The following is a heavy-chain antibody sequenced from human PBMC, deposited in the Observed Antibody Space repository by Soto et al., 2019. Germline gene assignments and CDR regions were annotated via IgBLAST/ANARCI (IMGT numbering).Heavy chain of an antibody. V-gene: IGHV3-23*01. CDR1: GFTFSDYS. CDR2: MSGSGNNA. J-gene: IGHJ4*02. D-gene: IGHD1-26*01. CDR3: AKRSSGEFDF. Sequence: EGSLRLSCSDSGFTFSDYSLTWIRQAPGKGLEWVSTMSGSGNNAYYTDSVKGRFTISRDNSKNTLYLQMNSLRADDTAIYYCAKRSSGEFDFWGQGTLVTVSS.